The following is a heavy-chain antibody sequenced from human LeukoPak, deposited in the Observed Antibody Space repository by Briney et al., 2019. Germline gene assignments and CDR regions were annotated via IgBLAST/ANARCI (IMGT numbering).Heavy chain of an antibody. CDR2: ISSSSSYI. J-gene: IGHJ4*02. CDR3: ARDGMLRSAHLDY. V-gene: IGHV3-21*01. CDR1: GFTFSSYS. D-gene: IGHD4-17*01. Sequence: GGSLRLSCAASGFTFSSYSMNWVRQAPGKGLEWVSSISSSSSYIYYADSVKGRFTISRDNAKNSLYLQMNSLSAEDTAVYYCARDGMLRSAHLDYWGQGTLVTVSS.